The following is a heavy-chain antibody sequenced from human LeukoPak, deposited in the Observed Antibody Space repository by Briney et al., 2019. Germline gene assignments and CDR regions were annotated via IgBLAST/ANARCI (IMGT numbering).Heavy chain of an antibody. V-gene: IGHV4-31*03. CDR3: ARIGRYTEFDP. D-gene: IGHD5-18*01. Sequence: SETLSLTCTVSGGSISSGGYYWSWIRQHPGKGLEWIGYIYYSGSIYYNPSLKSRVTMSVDTSKNQFSLKLSSVTAVDTAVYYCARIGRYTEFDPWGQGTLVTVSS. CDR2: IYYSGSI. J-gene: IGHJ5*02. CDR1: GGSISSGGYY.